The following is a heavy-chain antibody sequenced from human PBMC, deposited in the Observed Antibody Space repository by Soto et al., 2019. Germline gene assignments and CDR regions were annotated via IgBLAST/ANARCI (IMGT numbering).Heavy chain of an antibody. V-gene: IGHV4-59*01. Sequence: QVQLQESGPGLVKPSETLSLTCTVSGGSISSYYWSWIRQPPGKGLEWIGYIYDSGSTTYNPSLKSRVTISVDTSKNQFSLKLTSVTAADTAVYYCARDQSWTFDFWGQGTLVTVSS. CDR2: IYDSGST. CDR1: GGSISSYY. CDR3: ARDQSWTFDF. D-gene: IGHD6-13*01. J-gene: IGHJ4*02.